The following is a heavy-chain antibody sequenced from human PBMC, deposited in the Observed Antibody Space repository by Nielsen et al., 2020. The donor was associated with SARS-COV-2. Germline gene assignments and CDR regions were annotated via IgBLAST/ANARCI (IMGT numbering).Heavy chain of an antibody. Sequence: SVKVSCKASGFTFTSSAMQWVRQARGQRLEWIGWIVVGSGNTNYAQKFQERVTITRDMSTSTAYMELSSLRSEDTAVYYCAADTPLWFGEPPYYYYGMDVWGQGTTVTVSS. D-gene: IGHD3-10*01. CDR1: GFTFTSSA. V-gene: IGHV1-58*02. CDR3: AADTPLWFGEPPYYYYGMDV. J-gene: IGHJ6*02. CDR2: IVVGSGNT.